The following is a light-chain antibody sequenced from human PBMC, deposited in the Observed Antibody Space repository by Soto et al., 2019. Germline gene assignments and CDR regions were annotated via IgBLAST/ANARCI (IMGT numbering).Light chain of an antibody. V-gene: IGLV2-14*01. CDR1: SSDVGGYNY. CDR2: DVS. CDR3: SSYTSSSLV. J-gene: IGLJ2*01. Sequence: QSALPQPDSVSGSPGQSITISCTGTSSDVGGYNYVSWYQQHPGKAPQHMIYDVSNRPSGVSNRFSGAKSGNTASLSISGRQAEYEADYYCSSYTSSSLVFGGGTKVTV.